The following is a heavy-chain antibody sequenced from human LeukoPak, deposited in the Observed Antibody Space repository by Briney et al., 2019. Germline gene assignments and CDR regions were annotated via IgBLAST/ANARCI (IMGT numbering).Heavy chain of an antibody. D-gene: IGHD1-26*01. J-gene: IGHJ4*02. Sequence: SETLSLTCTVSGYSISSGYYWGWIRQPPGKGLEWIGSIYHSGSTYYNPSLKSRVTISVDTSKNQFSLKLSSVTAADTAVYYCARVGGSYDNYVDYWGQGTLVTVSS. V-gene: IGHV4-38-2*02. CDR1: GYSISSGYY. CDR3: ARVGGSYDNYVDY. CDR2: IYHSGST.